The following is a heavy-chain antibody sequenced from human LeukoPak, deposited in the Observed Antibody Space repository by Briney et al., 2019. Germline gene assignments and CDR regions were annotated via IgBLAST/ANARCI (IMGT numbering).Heavy chain of an antibody. CDR3: TRSGRGGAFDI. Sequence: GGSLRLSCAGSGFTLSSNWMHWVRQAPGKGLVWVSRIYSDGSRTSYADSVKGRFTISGDNAKNTQYLQMKSLRAEDTAVYYCTRSGRGGAFDIWGQGTTVTVSS. CDR2: IYSDGSRT. D-gene: IGHD1-26*01. CDR1: GFTLSSNW. J-gene: IGHJ3*02. V-gene: IGHV3-74*01.